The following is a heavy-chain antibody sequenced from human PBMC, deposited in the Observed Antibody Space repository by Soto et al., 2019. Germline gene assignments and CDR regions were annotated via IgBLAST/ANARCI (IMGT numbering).Heavy chain of an antibody. J-gene: IGHJ4*02. V-gene: IGHV4-4*02. CDR2: IYHSGST. D-gene: IGHD3-22*01. CDR1: SGSISSSNW. Sequence: SETLSLTCAVSSGSISSSNWWTWVRQPPGKGPEWIGEIYHSGSTNYNPSLKSRVTISVDKSKNQFSLKLSSVTAADTAVYYCARTIYDSSGYYLDYWGQGTLVTVSS. CDR3: ARTIYDSSGYYLDY.